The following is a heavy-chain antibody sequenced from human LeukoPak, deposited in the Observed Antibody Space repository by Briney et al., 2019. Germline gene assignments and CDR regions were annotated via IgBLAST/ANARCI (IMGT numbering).Heavy chain of an antibody. Sequence: SAKVSCKASGGTFSSYAISWVRQAPGQGLEWMGRIIPILGIANYAQKFQGRVTITADKSTSTAYMELSSLRSEDTAVYYCARDQVILGVFDYWGQGTLVTVSS. V-gene: IGHV1-69*04. D-gene: IGHD3-10*01. J-gene: IGHJ4*02. CDR2: IIPILGIA. CDR3: ARDQVILGVFDY. CDR1: GGTFSSYA.